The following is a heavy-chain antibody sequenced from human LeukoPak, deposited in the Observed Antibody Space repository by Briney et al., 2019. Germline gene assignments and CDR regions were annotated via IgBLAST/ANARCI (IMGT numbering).Heavy chain of an antibody. CDR3: AKDMTTRGAFDI. CDR2: IGGTGRT. Sequence: PGGSLRLSYAASGLAFSSYVINWVRQAPGKGLEWVSAIGGTGRTYYADPVKGRFTISRDNSKNTVFLQMNSLRAEDTAIFYCAKDMTTRGAFDIWGQGTMVTVFS. CDR1: GLAFSSYV. J-gene: IGHJ3*02. V-gene: IGHV3-23*01. D-gene: IGHD1-1*01.